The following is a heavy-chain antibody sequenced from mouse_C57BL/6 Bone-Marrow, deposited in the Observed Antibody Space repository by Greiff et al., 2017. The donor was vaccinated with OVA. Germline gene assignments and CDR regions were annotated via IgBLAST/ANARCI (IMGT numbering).Heavy chain of an antibody. CDR3: ARGGSTMVTN. Sequence: QVQLQQSGPELVKPGASVKISCKASGYAFSSSWMNWVKQRPGKGLEWIGRIYPGDGDTNYNGKFKGKATLTADKSSSTAYMQLSSLTSEDSAVYFCARGGSTMVTNWGQGTLVTVSA. D-gene: IGHD2-2*01. CDR1: GYAFSSSW. V-gene: IGHV1-82*01. J-gene: IGHJ3*01. CDR2: IYPGDGDT.